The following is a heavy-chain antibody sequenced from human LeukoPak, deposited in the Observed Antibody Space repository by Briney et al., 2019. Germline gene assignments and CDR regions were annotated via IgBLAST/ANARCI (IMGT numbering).Heavy chain of an antibody. V-gene: IGHV3-23*01. J-gene: IGHJ4*02. CDR1: GGSFSGYY. CDR2: ISGSGGST. Sequence: ETLSLTCAVYGGSFSGYYWSWVRQAPGKGLEWVTAISGSGGSTYYADSVKGRFTISRDNSKNTLYLQMNSLRAEDTAIYYCAKSAYSDSSGYYREYCFDYWGQGTLVTVSS. CDR3: AKSAYSDSSGYYREYCFDY. D-gene: IGHD3-22*01.